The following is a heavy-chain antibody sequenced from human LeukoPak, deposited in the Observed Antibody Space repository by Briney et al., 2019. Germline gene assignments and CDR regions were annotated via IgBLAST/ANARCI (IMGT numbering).Heavy chain of an antibody. CDR1: GFTFSNYG. D-gene: IGHD4-23*01. CDR2: IWYDASNK. V-gene: IGHV3-33*01. Sequence: GRSLRLSCAASGFTFSNYGMHWVRQAPGKGLEWVAVIWYDASNKYYADSVKGRFTISRDNSENTLYLQMNSLRAEDTAVYYCARGRYGANPPFDYWGQGTLVT. J-gene: IGHJ4*02. CDR3: ARGRYGANPPFDY.